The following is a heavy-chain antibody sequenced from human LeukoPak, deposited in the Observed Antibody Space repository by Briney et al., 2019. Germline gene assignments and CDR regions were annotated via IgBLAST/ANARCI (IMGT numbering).Heavy chain of an antibody. Sequence: SETLSLTCTVSGGSMSGYFWSWIRQPPGKGLEWIGYIYYSGSTNFNPSLKSRVTISVDTSKNQFSLKLSSVTAADTAVYYCARSITSSWYGDFQHWGQGTLVTVSS. D-gene: IGHD6-13*01. J-gene: IGHJ1*01. CDR1: GGSMSGYF. CDR2: IYYSGST. CDR3: ARSITSSWYGDFQH. V-gene: IGHV4-59*01.